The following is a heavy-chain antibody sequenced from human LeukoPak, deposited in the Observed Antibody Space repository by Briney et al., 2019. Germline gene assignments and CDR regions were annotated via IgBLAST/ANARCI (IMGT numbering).Heavy chain of an antibody. CDR1: GFTFSSYS. CDR3: VRDSGCSSTSCYFSGWDFDY. J-gene: IGHJ4*02. Sequence: KTGGSLRLSCAASGFTFSSYSMNWVRQAPGKGLEWVSSISSSSSYIYYADSVKGRFTISRDNAKNSLYLQMNSLRAEDTAVYCCVRDSGCSSTSCYFSGWDFDYWGQGTLVTVSS. D-gene: IGHD2-2*01. V-gene: IGHV3-21*01. CDR2: ISSSSSYI.